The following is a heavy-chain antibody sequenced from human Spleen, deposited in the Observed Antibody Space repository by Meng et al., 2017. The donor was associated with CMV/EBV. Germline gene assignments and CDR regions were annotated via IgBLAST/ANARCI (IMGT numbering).Heavy chain of an antibody. CDR1: GLTFRDYV. CDR3: ARGDHYVWGSYRMAY. V-gene: IGHV3-30*03. D-gene: IGHD3-16*02. CDR2: ISYDGSDK. J-gene: IGHJ4*02. Sequence: GGSLRLFCAASGLTFRDYVLHWVRQAPGKGLEWVALISYDGSDKDYADSVKGRFTISRDNSNNTLYLQMNSLRAEDSAVYYCARGDHYVWGSYRMAYWGQGTLVTVSS.